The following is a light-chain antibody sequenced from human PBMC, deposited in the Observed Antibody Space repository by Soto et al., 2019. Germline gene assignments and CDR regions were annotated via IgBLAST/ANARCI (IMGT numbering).Light chain of an antibody. V-gene: IGKV3-20*01. CDR3: QQYGSSPLT. Sequence: EIVLTQSPGTLSLSPGERATLSCRASQSVSSNYLAWYRQNPGQAPRLLIYHAYTRVTGIPDRFSGSGSGADFSLTISRLEPEDFAMYYCQQYGSSPLTFGPGTRVDIK. CDR1: QSVSSNY. J-gene: IGKJ3*01. CDR2: HAY.